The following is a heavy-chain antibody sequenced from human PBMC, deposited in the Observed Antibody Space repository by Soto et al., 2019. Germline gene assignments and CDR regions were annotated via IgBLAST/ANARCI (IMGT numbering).Heavy chain of an antibody. D-gene: IGHD1-1*01. CDR2: ISAHNGNT. CDR3: ARGRYGDY. Sequence: QVHLVQSGAEVKKPGASVKVSCQGSGYAFTTYGITWVQQAPGQGLEWMGWISAHNGNTNYAQKLQGRVTVTRDTSTSTAYMELSSLRYYDTAVYYCARGRYGDYWGQGALVTVSS. CDR1: GYAFTTYG. V-gene: IGHV1-18*01. J-gene: IGHJ4*02.